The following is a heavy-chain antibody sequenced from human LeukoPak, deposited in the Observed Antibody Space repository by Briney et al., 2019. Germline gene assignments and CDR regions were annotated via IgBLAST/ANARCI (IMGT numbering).Heavy chain of an antibody. J-gene: IGHJ6*02. CDR1: RFTFDDYA. CDR2: ISWNSGSI. V-gene: IGHV3-9*01. CDR3: AKDRAFYYYYGMDV. Sequence: GGSLRLSCAASRFTFDDYAMHWVRQAPGKGLEWVSGISWNSGSIGYADSVKGRFTISRDNAKNSLYLQMNSLRAEDTALYYCAKDRAFYYYYGMDVWGQGTTVTVSS.